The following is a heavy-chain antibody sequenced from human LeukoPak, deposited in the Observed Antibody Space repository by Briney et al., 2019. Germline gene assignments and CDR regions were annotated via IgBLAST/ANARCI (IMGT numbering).Heavy chain of an antibody. V-gene: IGHV4-59*12. CDR2: IYYSGST. CDR3: ARDLIVVVPAARGRGIDP. Sequence: SETLSLTCTVSGGSISSYYWSWIRQPPGKGLEWIGYIYYSGSTNYNPSLKSRVTISVDTSKNQFSLKLSSVTAADTAVYYCARDLIVVVPAARGRGIDPWGQGTLVTVSS. CDR1: GGSISSYY. J-gene: IGHJ5*02. D-gene: IGHD2-2*01.